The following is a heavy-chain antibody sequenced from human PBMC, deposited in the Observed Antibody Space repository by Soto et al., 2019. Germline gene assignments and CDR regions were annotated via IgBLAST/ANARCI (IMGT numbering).Heavy chain of an antibody. J-gene: IGHJ3*02. CDR2: MSHSGGT. D-gene: IGHD1-7*01. V-gene: IGHV4-34*01. Sequence: QEKLQQWGAGLLKPSETLSLTCAVYGGFVSSGSYYWSWIRQPPGKGLEWIGEMSHSGGTHFNPSLKSRVTISVDTSKNQFSLKMSSVTAADTALYYCARVERGTATTVVDAFDIWGPGTMVTVSS. CDR3: ARVERGTATTVVDAFDI. CDR1: GGFVSSGSYY.